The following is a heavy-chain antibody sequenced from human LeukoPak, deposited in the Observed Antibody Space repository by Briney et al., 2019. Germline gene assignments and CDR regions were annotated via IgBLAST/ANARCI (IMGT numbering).Heavy chain of an antibody. J-gene: IGHJ4*02. CDR3: ARGGSYCDGGDCYSLVF. Sequence: GPSVKVSCKASGYTFIANYLQWVRQAPGLGPEWLGWMHVGNGNTRYAPKFQDRLTLSRDTSINTAYMELSSLTSDDTAVYYCARGGSYCDGGDCYSLVFWRQGTLVTVSS. V-gene: IGHV1-2*02. CDR1: GYTFIANY. CDR2: MHVGNGNT. D-gene: IGHD2-21*02.